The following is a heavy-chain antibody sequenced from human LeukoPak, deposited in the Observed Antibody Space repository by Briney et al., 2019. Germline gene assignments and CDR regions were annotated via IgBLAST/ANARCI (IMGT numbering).Heavy chain of an antibody. V-gene: IGHV1-46*01. Sequence: ASVKISCKPSGYTFINHYIHWVRQAPGQGLEWMGVVRPGDGRTSYAQNFQGRVSMTTDTSTSTAYMELRSLRSEDTALYYFSRTVNSWFDPLGQGTPVTVAS. J-gene: IGHJ5*02. D-gene: IGHD4-17*01. CDR2: VRPGDGRT. CDR3: SRTVNSWFDP. CDR1: GYTFINHY.